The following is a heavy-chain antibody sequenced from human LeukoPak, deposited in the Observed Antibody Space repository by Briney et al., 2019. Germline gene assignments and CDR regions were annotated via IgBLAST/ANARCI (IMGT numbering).Heavy chain of an antibody. Sequence: SQTLSLTCTVSGGSISSGSYYWSWIRQPAGKGLEWIGRIYTSGSTNYNPSLKSRVTISVDTSKNQISLKLSSVTAADTAVYYCARGDRGYSGYDPAYYFDYWGQGTLVTVSS. J-gene: IGHJ4*02. CDR2: IYTSGST. CDR3: ARGDRGYSGYDPAYYFDY. D-gene: IGHD5-12*01. V-gene: IGHV4-61*02. CDR1: GGSISSGSYY.